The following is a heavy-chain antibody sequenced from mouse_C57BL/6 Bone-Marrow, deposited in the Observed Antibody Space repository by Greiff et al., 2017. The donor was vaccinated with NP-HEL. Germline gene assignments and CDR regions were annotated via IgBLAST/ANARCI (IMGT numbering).Heavy chain of an antibody. Sequence: VHLHHSGAELVIPFSSFNFSFTASFFHLPYYYMHWVKHMPEQGLEWIGWIDPENGDTEYASNFQGKATITADTSSNTAYLQLSSLTSEDTAVYECTTKNWYGSRHWYFDVWGKGKTVTVSS. CDR1: FFHLPYYY. V-gene: IGHV14-4*01. D-gene: IGHD1-1*01. CDR3: TTKNWYGSRHWYFDV. J-gene: IGHJ1*03. CDR2: IDPENGDT.